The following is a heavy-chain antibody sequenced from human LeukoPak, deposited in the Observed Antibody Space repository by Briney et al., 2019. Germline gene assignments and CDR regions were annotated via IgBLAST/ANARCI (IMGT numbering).Heavy chain of an antibody. J-gene: IGHJ4*02. V-gene: IGHV1-2*02. Sequence: ASVKVSCKASGYTFTGYYMHWVRQAPGQGLEWMGWINPNSGGTNYAQKFQGRVTMTRDTSISTAYMELSRLRSDDTAVYYCAGAYCSSTSCYFRFDYWGQGTLVTVSS. CDR1: GYTFTGYY. CDR3: AGAYCSSTSCYFRFDY. CDR2: INPNSGGT. D-gene: IGHD2-2*01.